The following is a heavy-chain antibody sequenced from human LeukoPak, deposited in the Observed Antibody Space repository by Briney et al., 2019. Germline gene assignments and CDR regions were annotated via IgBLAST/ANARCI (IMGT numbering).Heavy chain of an antibody. CDR3: ARAPSSLGIPEGYFDY. D-gene: IGHD6-6*01. J-gene: IGHJ4*02. V-gene: IGHV4-34*01. CDR1: GGSFSGYY. CDR2: INHSGST. Sequence: TLSLTCAVYGGSFSGYYWSWIRQPPGKGLEWIGEINHSGSTSYNPSLKSRVTISVDTSKNQFSLKLSSVTAADTAVYYCARAPSSLGIPEGYFDYWGQGTLVTVSS.